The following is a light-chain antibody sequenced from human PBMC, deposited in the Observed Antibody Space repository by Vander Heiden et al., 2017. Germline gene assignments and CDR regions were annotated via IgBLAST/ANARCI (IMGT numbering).Light chain of an antibody. CDR2: GAS. Sequence: EIVLTQSPGTLSLSPGGRATLSCRASQSVSSSYLAWYQQKPGQAPRLLIYGASSRATGIPDRFSGSGSGTDFTLTISRLEPEDFAVYYCQQYGSSRQTFGQGTKVEIK. J-gene: IGKJ1*01. V-gene: IGKV3-20*01. CDR3: QQYGSSRQT. CDR1: QSVSSSY.